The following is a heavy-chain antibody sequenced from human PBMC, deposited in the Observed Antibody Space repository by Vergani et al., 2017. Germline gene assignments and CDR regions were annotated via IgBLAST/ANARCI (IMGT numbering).Heavy chain of an antibody. V-gene: IGHV4-59*12. CDR3: ARVFNSGSFGY. Sequence: QVQLQESGPGLVKPSETLSLTCTVSGGFISSYYWSWIRQPPGKGLEWIGYIYYSGSTNYNPSLKSRVTISVDTSKNQFSLKLSSVTAADTAVYYCARVFNSGSFGYWGQGTLVTVSS. CDR1: GGFISSYY. J-gene: IGHJ4*02. D-gene: IGHD1-26*01. CDR2: IYYSGST.